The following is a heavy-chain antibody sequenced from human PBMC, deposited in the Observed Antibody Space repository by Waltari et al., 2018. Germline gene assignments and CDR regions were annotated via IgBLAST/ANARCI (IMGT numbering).Heavy chain of an antibody. J-gene: IGHJ3*02. CDR3: ARHYRADGGSFDI. D-gene: IGHD3-10*01. V-gene: IGHV4-61*02. Sequence: QVQLQESGPGLVKPSQTLSLTCTVSGGSISSGSYYWSWIRQPAGKGLEWIGRIYTSGSTNYNPSLKSRVTISLDKSKNQCSVLLTSVAAADTAVYYCARHYRADGGSFDIWGQGTIVTVSS. CDR2: IYTSGST. CDR1: GGSISSGSYY.